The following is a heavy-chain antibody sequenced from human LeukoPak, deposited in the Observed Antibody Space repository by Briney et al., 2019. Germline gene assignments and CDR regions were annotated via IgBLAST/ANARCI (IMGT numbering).Heavy chain of an antibody. J-gene: IGHJ5*02. CDR1: GASIDRSTYY. D-gene: IGHD6-25*01. CDR2: VYYSGST. V-gene: IGHV4-39*01. CDR3: ARIAAPGLA. Sequence: SETLSLTCSVSGASIDRSTYYWGWISQPPGKGLEWIGSVYYSGSTYYNSALKSRVTISVDTSKNQFSLKLYSVTAADTSVYFCARIAAPGLAWGQGTLVTVSS.